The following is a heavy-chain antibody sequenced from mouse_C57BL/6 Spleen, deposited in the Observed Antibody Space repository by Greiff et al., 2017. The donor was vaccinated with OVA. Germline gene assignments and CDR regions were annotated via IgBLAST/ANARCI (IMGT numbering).Heavy chain of an antibody. CDR3: ARHYGSSSYAIDY. D-gene: IGHD1-1*01. V-gene: IGHV1-50*01. J-gene: IGHJ4*01. CDR2: IDPSDSYT. Sequence: VQLQQPGAELVKPGASVKLSCKASGYTFTSYWMQWVKQRPGQGLEWIGEIDPSDSYTNYNQKFKGKATLTVDTSSSTAYMQLSSLTSEDSAVYYCARHYGSSSYAIDYWGQGTSVTVSS. CDR1: GYTFTSYW.